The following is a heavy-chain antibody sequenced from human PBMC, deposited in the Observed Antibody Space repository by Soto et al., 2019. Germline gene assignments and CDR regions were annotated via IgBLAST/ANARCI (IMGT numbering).Heavy chain of an antibody. D-gene: IGHD4-4*01. Sequence: GSGPTLVNPTQTLTLTCTFSGFSLSTSGMCVSWIRQPPGKALEWLARIDWDDDKYYSTSLKTRLTISKDTSKNQVVLTMTNMDPVDTATYYCARGYSNLNWFDPWGQGTLVTVSS. CDR2: IDWDDDK. CDR1: GFSLSTSGMC. CDR3: ARGYSNLNWFDP. J-gene: IGHJ5*02. V-gene: IGHV2-70*11.